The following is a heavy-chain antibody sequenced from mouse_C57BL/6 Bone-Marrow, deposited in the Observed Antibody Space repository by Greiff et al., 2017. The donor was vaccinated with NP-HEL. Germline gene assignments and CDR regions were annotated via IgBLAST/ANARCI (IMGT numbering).Heavy chain of an antibody. CDR1: GFTFRDYG. CDR3: AMYGLYYAMDY. V-gene: IGHV5-17*01. Sequence: EVQGVESGGGLVKPGGSLKLSCAASGFTFRDYGMHWVRQAPEKGLEWVAYISSGSSTIYYADTVKGRFTISRDNAKNTLFLQMTSLRSEDTAMYYCAMYGLYYAMDYWGQGTSVTVSS. CDR2: ISSGSSTI. D-gene: IGHD2-10*02. J-gene: IGHJ4*01.